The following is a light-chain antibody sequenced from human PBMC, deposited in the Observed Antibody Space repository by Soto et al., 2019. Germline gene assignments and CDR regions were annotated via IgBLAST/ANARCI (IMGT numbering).Light chain of an antibody. V-gene: IGKV1-9*01. Sequence: DIQLTQSPSFLSASVGDRVTITCRASQGITNDLAWYQQKPGTAPKPLIYAASSLQRGVPSTFSGSGFGTEFTLTISSLQPEDFATYFCQQFNSDPFTFGPGTTVDFK. CDR2: AAS. CDR1: QGITND. J-gene: IGKJ3*01. CDR3: QQFNSDPFT.